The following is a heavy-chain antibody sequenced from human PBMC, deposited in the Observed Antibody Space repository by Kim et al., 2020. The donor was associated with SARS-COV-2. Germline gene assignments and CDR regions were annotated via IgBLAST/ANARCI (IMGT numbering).Heavy chain of an antibody. D-gene: IGHD1-1*01. Sequence: SETLSLTCTVSGGSISSGGYYWSWIRQHPGKGLEWIGYIYYSGSTYYNPSLKSRVTISVDTSKNQFSLKLSSVTAADTAVYYCARVRGGWNDSTGFRYGMDVWGQGTTVTVSS. J-gene: IGHJ6*02. CDR3: ARVRGGWNDSTGFRYGMDV. CDR2: IYYSGST. V-gene: IGHV4-31*03. CDR1: GGSISSGGYY.